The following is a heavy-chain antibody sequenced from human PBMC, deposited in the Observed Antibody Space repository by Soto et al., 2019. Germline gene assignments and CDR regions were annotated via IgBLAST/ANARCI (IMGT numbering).Heavy chain of an antibody. J-gene: IGHJ4*02. CDR3: ARDPSNDYGGDTFDY. Sequence: ASVKVSFKASGGTFSSYAIHWLRQAPGQGLEWLGKIIPSYDRTNYAQKFQGRVTVTADTYTTTAYMELSSLRSDDTAVYYCARDPSNDYGGDTFDYWGQGTLVTVSS. D-gene: IGHD4-17*01. V-gene: IGHV1-69*04. CDR2: IIPSYDRT. CDR1: GGTFSSYA.